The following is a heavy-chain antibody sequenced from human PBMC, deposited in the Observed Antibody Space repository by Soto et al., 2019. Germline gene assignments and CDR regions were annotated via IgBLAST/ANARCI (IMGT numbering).Heavy chain of an antibody. CDR3: AKDADTWNPGGYFDY. J-gene: IGHJ4*02. CDR2: ISYDGSNK. D-gene: IGHD1-20*01. Sequence: HPGGSLRLSCAASGFTFSSYGMHWVRQAPGKGLEWVAVISYDGSNKYYADSVKGRFTISRDNSKNTLYLQMNSLRAEDTAVYYCAKDADTWNPGGYFDYCGQGTLFTVSS. V-gene: IGHV3-30*18. CDR1: GFTFSSYG.